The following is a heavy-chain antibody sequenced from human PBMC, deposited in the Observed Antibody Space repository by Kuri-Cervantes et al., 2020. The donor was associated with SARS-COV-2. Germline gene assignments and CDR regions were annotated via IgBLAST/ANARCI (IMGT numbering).Heavy chain of an antibody. CDR3: ARDLIRRYSYGFFGMDV. J-gene: IGHJ6*02. V-gene: IGHV1-2*04. CDR1: GYTFTGYY. CDR2: INPNSGGT. Sequence: ASVKVSCKASGYTFTGYYMHWVRQAPGQGLEWMGWINPNSGGTNYAQKFQGWVTMTRDTSISTAYMELSRLRSDDTAVYYCARDLIRRYSYGFFGMDVWGQGTTVTVSS. D-gene: IGHD5-18*01.